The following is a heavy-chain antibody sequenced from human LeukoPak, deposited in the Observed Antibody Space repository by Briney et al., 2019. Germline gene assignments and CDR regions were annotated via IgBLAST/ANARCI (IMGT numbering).Heavy chain of an antibody. V-gene: IGHV3-30*03. CDR1: GFTFSSYG. CDR2: ISYDGTNK. CDR3: ARDFGWLSGFDN. Sequence: GGSLRLSCAASGFTFSSYGMHWVRQAPGKGLEWVAIISYDGTNKYYADSVRGRFTISRDNSKNTLYLQMNSLRAGDTAVYYCARDFGWLSGFDNWGQGTLVTVSS. D-gene: IGHD3-9*01. J-gene: IGHJ4*02.